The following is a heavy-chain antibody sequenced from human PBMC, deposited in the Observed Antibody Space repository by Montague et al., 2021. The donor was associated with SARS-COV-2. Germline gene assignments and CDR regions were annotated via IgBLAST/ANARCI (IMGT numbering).Heavy chain of an antibody. J-gene: IGHJ6*02. CDR2: IYYSGST. D-gene: IGHD3-22*01. CDR3: ARQGGSWLVTYYYYFGMDV. CDR1: GGSISSYY. Sequence: SETLSLTCTVSGGSISSYYWSWIRQPPGKGLEWIGYIYYSGSTNYNPSLKSRVTISVDTSKNQFSLKLSSVTAADTAVCYCARQGGSWLVTYYYYFGMDVWGQGTTVTVSS. V-gene: IGHV4-59*01.